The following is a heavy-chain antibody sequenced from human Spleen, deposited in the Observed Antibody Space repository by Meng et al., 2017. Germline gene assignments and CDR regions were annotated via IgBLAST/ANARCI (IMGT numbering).Heavy chain of an antibody. J-gene: IGHJ6*02. CDR3: ARDILFSSRWGYYGMDV. CDR1: GFTFSDYY. D-gene: IGHD2-2*01. V-gene: IGHV3-11*01. CDR2: ISSSGRTI. Sequence: GESLKISCAASGFTFSDYYMSWIRQAPGKGLEWVSYISSSGRTIYYAESVKGRFTISRDNAKNSLYLQMSGLRAEDTAVYYCARDILFSSRWGYYGMDVWGQGTTVTVSS.